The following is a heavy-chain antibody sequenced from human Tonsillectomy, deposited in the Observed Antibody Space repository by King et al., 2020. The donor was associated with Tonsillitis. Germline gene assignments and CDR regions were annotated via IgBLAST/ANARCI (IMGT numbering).Heavy chain of an antibody. D-gene: IGHD6-13*01. CDR2: ISYDGSNK. V-gene: IGHV3-33*05. CDR3: ARDRYSSRLRPDS. J-gene: IGHJ4*02. Sequence: VQLVESGGGVVQPGRSLRLSCAASGFTFSSYGMHWVRQAPGKGLEWVAVISYDGSNKYYADSVKGRFTISRDNSKNTLYLQMNSLRAEDTAVYYCARDRYSSRLRPDSWGEGTLVTVSS. CDR1: GFTFSSYG.